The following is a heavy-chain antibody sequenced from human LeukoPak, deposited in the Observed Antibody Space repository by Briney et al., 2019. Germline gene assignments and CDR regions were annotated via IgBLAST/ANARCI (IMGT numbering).Heavy chain of an antibody. CDR1: GFTFSSYW. Sequence: PGGSLRLSCAASGFTFSSYWMSWVRQAPGKGLEWVANIKQDGSEKYYVDSVKGRFTISRDNAKNSLYLQMNSLRAEDTAVYYCARDHIVVVIARSYYFDYWGQGTLVTVSS. J-gene: IGHJ4*02. CDR3: ARDHIVVVIARSYYFDY. CDR2: IKQDGSEK. V-gene: IGHV3-7*01. D-gene: IGHD2-21*01.